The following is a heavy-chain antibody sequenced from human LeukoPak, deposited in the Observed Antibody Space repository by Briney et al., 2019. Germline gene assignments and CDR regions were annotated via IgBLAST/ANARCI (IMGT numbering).Heavy chain of an antibody. CDR3: ARASYSSSWYFDY. J-gene: IGHJ4*02. V-gene: IGHV3-66*02. D-gene: IGHD6-13*01. CDR1: GFTVSSNY. Sequence: GGSLRLSCAASGFTVSSNYMSWVRQAPGKGLEWVSVIYSGGSTYYADSVKGRFIISRDDSKNTLYLQMNSLRAEDTAVYYCARASYSSSWYFDYWGQGTLVTVSS. CDR2: IYSGGST.